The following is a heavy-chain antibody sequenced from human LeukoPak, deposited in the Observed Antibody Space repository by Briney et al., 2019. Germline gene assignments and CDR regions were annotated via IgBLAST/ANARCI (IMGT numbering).Heavy chain of an antibody. CDR3: ARRVNSGYYFDY. CDR2: IYPGDSDT. Sequence: PGESLKISCQGSGYRFSTYWIGWVRQMPGKGLELMGIIYPGDSDTTYSPSFQGQVTISVDKSISTAYLQWSTLKASDTAMYYCARRVNSGYYFDYWAQGTLVTVSS. CDR1: GYRFSTYW. V-gene: IGHV5-51*01. J-gene: IGHJ4*02. D-gene: IGHD3-22*01.